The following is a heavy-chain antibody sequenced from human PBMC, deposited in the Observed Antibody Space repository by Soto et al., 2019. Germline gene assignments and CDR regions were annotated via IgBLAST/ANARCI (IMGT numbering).Heavy chain of an antibody. D-gene: IGHD3-10*01. V-gene: IGHV4-34*01. CDR2: INHSGST. CDR3: ARGKLLWFGGRYYYYGMDV. J-gene: IGHJ6*02. Sequence: QVQLQQWGAGLLKPSETLSLTCAVYGGSFSGYYWSWIRQPPGKGLEWIGEINHSGSTNYNSSLKSRVTISVDTATNQFTLKLSSVTAADTAVDYCARGKLLWFGGRYYYYGMDVWGQGTTVTVSS. CDR1: GGSFSGYY.